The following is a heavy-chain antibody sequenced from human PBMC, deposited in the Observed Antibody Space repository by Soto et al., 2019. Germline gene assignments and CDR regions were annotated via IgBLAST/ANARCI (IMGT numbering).Heavy chain of an antibody. CDR3: AKHRVEDSAFDI. CDR2: ISSSSSSTI. V-gene: IGHV3-48*01. J-gene: IGHJ3*02. D-gene: IGHD2-15*01. Sequence: VGSLRLSCAASGFTFSSYSMNWVRQAPGKGLEWVSYISSSSSSTIYYADSVKGRFTISRDNAKNSLYLQMNSLRAEDTAVYYCAKHRVEDSAFDIWGQGTMVTVSS. CDR1: GFTFSSYS.